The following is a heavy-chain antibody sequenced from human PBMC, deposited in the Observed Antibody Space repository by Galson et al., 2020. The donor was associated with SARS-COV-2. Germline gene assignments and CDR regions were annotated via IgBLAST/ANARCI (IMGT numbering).Heavy chain of an antibody. D-gene: IGHD2-2*02. CDR2: ISYDGSNK. Sequence: GGSLRLSCAASGFTFSSYAMHWVRQAPGKGLEWVAVISYDGSNKYYADSVKGRFTISRDNSKNTLYLQMNSLRAEDTAVYYCARDQSPVVPAAILDYWGQGTLVTVSS. CDR3: ARDQSPVVPAAILDY. J-gene: IGHJ4*02. CDR1: GFTFSSYA. V-gene: IGHV3-30*04.